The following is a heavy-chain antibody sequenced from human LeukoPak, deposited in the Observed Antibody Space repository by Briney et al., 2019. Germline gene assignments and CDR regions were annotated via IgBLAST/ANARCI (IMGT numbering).Heavy chain of an antibody. Sequence: GGSLRLSCAASGFTFSNAWMSWVRQAPGKGLEWVGRIKSKTDGGTTDYAAPVKGRFTISRDDSKNTLYLQMNSLKTEDTAVYYCTSRGHIEVVVAATLSAFDIWGQGTMVTVSS. CDR2: IKSKTDGGTT. CDR3: TSRGHIEVVVAATLSAFDI. CDR1: GFTFSNAW. J-gene: IGHJ3*02. D-gene: IGHD2-15*01. V-gene: IGHV3-15*01.